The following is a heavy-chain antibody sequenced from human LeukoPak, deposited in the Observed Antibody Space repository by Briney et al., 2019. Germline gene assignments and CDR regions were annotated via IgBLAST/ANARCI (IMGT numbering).Heavy chain of an antibody. Sequence: SETLSLTCSVSGGSISTYYWSWIRQLPGKGLEWIGYIYYTGTTNYNPSLRSGVTISVDTSRNQFSLRLSSVTAADTAVYYCAREDPQTTVPEGMDVWGHGTTVIVSS. CDR2: IYYTGTT. CDR1: GGSISTYY. D-gene: IGHD4-17*01. CDR3: AREDPQTTVPEGMDV. V-gene: IGHV4-59*01. J-gene: IGHJ6*02.